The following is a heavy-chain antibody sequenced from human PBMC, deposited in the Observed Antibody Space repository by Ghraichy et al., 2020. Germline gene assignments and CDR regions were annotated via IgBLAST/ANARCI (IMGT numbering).Heavy chain of an antibody. J-gene: IGHJ4*02. CDR3: ARTTERVSYDYWSAPNYFDY. CDR2: IYYSGST. CDR1: GGSISNSYY. V-gene: IGHV4-39*01. Sequence: SETLSLTCTVSGGSISNSYYWGWIRQSPGKGLEWIGIIYYSGSTYYTPSHKSRITISIDTSKNQFSLNLASVTAADTAVYYCARTTERVSYDYWSAPNYFDYWGQGTLVTVSS. D-gene: IGHD3-3*01.